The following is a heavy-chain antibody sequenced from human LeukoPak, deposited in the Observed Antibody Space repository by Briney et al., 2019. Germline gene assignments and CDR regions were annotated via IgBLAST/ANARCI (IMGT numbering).Heavy chain of an antibody. CDR3: ARSKKDTVILTPFDY. CDR2: INHSGST. D-gene: IGHD5-18*01. V-gene: IGHV4-34*01. J-gene: IGHJ4*02. Sequence: SETLSLTCAVYGGSFSGYYWSWIRQSPGKGLEWIGEINHSGSTNYNSSLKSRVTISVDTSKNQFSLKLSSVTAADTAVYYCARSKKDTVILTPFDYWGQGTLVTVSS. CDR1: GGSFSGYY.